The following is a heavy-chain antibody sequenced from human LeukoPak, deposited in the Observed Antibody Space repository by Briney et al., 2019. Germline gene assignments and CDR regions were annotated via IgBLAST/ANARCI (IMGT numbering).Heavy chain of an antibody. CDR1: GFTFSRYG. CDR2: ISYDGSNK. V-gene: IGHV3-30*18. J-gene: IGHJ4*02. D-gene: IGHD6-19*01. CDR3: AKWGASSGLYTGDDYFVY. Sequence: PGGSLRLYCAASGFTFSRYGMHWVRQAPGKGLEWVAVISYDGSNKYYADYVKGRFTITRDNSKNTLYLKMNRLRAEGRGVDYHAKWGASSGLYTGDDYFVYWGQRTLVTVSS.